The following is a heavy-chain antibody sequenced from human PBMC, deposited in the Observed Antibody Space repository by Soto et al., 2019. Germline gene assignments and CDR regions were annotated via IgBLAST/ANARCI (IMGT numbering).Heavy chain of an antibody. V-gene: IGHV4-31*03. J-gene: IGHJ3*02. CDR1: RGSVSTGVYY. D-gene: IGHD6-25*01. CDR3: ARLPYSAGIYTPSNAFDI. Sequence: SETLSLTCTVSRGSVSTGVYYWSWVRQHPGKGLEWIGNIYYNGRPYYNPSLTSRVAISLDTSRNQFSLRLTSVTAADTAVYYCARLPYSAGIYTPSNAFDIWGQGTMVT. CDR2: IYYNGRP.